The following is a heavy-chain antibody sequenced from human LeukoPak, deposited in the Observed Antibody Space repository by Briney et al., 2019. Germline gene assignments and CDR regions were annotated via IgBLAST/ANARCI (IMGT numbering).Heavy chain of an antibody. V-gene: IGHV3-23*01. Sequence: GGSLRLSCAASGFTFSTNAMSWVRQAPGKGLEWVSGISRSGGSTYYADSVKGRFTISRDNSKNTLYLQMNSLRGEDTAVYYCAKTGSTVTALNWFHPWGQGTLVTVSS. D-gene: IGHD4-17*01. CDR2: ISRSGGST. J-gene: IGHJ5*02. CDR1: GFTFSTNA. CDR3: AKTGSTVTALNWFHP.